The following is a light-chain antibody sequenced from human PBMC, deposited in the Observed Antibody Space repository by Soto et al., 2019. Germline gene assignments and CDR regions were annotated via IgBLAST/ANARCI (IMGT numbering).Light chain of an antibody. V-gene: IGKV3-15*01. Sequence: EIVMTQSPATLSVSPGERATLSSRASQSVSSNLAWYQQKPGQAPRLLIYGASTRATGIPARFSGSGSRTEFTLTISSLHSEDFAVYYCHHYNNWPRTFGQGTKLDIK. CDR2: GAS. CDR3: HHYNNWPRT. J-gene: IGKJ2*01. CDR1: QSVSSN.